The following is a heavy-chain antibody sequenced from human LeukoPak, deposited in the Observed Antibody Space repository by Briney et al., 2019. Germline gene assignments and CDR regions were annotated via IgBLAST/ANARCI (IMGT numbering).Heavy chain of an antibody. D-gene: IGHD4-23*01. V-gene: IGHV1-2*02. CDR3: ARGGDGGNFLDY. CDR1: AYTFTDYY. J-gene: IGHJ4*02. CDR2: INPNGGGT. Sequence: ASVTVSYKASAYTFTDYYMHWVRLAPGPGLEWVGWINPNGGGTNHAQRFQGRVNKTRDTSISTACMELSRLRSDDWAMDCCARGGDGGNFLDYWGQGTLVTVSS.